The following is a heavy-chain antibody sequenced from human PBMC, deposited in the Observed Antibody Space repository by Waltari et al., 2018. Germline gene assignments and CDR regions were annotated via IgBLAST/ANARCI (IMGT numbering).Heavy chain of an antibody. D-gene: IGHD3-10*01. CDR3: TTDGAH. Sequence: EVQLVESGGGLVKPGGSLRLSCAASGFTFINAWMSWVRQSPGKGLEWVGRVQSKTDGGTTDYATPVKGRFTVSRDDSKNTLFLQMNSLKTEDTAVYYCTTDGAHWGQGTLVTVSS. CDR2: VQSKTDGGTT. CDR1: GFTFINAW. V-gene: IGHV3-15*01. J-gene: IGHJ4*02.